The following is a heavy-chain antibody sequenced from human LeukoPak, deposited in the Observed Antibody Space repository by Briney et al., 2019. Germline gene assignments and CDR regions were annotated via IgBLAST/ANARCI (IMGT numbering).Heavy chain of an antibody. CDR3: VTSWIRQQRDS. V-gene: IGHV3-7*01. J-gene: IGHJ4*02. CDR2: ITPDGSGK. CDR1: GFSFRDYW. D-gene: IGHD1-1*01. Sequence: GGALTLSCAASGFSFRDYWMSWVRQAPGKGLEWVADITPDGSGKTYVDSVKGRFTISRDNAKQSLYVQMDTLTAEDTAVYYCVTSWIRQQRDSWGQGTLVTVSS.